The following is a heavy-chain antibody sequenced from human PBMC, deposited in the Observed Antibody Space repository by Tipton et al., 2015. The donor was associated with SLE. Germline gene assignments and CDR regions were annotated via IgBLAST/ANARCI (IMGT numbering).Heavy chain of an antibody. D-gene: IGHD1-26*01. CDR2: ISSTGGST. Sequence: SLRLSCAASGFTFSSYWMSWVRQAPGKGLEYVSAISSTGGSTYYADSMKGRFTISRDNSKNTLYLQMNSLRAEDTAVYYCARDRFPGATGWYFDLWGRGTLVTVSS. J-gene: IGHJ2*01. CDR1: GFTFSSYW. CDR3: ARDRFPGATGWYFDL. V-gene: IGHV3-64*04.